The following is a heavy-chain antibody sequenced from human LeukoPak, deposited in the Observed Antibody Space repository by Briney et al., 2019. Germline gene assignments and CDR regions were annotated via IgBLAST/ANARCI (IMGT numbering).Heavy chain of an antibody. V-gene: IGHV4-59*01. J-gene: IGHJ5*02. D-gene: IGHD3-22*01. CDR3: ARAPASSYYYDSSGYYYSWLDP. CDR2: IYYSGST. CDR1: GGSISSYY. Sequence: SETLSLTCTVSGGSISSYYWSWIRQPPGKGLEWIGYIYYSGSTNYNPSLKSRVTISVDTSKNQFSLKLGSVTAADTAVYYCARAPASSYYYDSSGYYYSWLDPWGQGTLVTVSS.